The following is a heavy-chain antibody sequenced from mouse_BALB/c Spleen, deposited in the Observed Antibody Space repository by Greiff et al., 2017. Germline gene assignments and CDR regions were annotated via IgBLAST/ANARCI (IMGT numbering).Heavy chain of an antibody. D-gene: IGHD3-1*01. CDR1: GFTFSSFG. CDR3: ARSGGSFWYFDV. V-gene: IGHV5-17*02. CDR2: ISSGSSTI. J-gene: IGHJ1*01. Sequence: DVMLVESGGGLVQPGGSRKLSCAASGFTFSSFGMHWVRQAPEKGLEWVAYISSGSSTIYYADTVKGRFTISRDNPKNTLFLQMTSLRSEDTAMYYCARSGGSFWYFDVWGAGTTVTVSS.